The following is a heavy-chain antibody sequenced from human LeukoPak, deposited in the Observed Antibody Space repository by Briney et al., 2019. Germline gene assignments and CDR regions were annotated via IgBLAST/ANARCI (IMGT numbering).Heavy chain of an antibody. D-gene: IGHD1-26*01. CDR3: AKHSGSYSGGLPIDY. V-gene: IGHV3-23*01. J-gene: IGHJ4*02. Sequence: PGGSLRLSCAASGFTFSSYSMNWVRQAPGKGLEWVSAISGSGGSTYYADSVKGRFTISRDNSKNTLYLQMNSLRAEDTAVYYCAKHSGSYSGGLPIDYWGQGTLVTVSS. CDR2: ISGSGGST. CDR1: GFTFSSYS.